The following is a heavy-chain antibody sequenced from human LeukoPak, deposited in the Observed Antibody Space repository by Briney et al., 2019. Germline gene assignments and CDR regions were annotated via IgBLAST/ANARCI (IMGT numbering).Heavy chain of an antibody. CDR3: ARGAYYDILTGYQADAFDI. CDR1: GYTFTSYD. CDR2: MNPNSGNT. Sequence: ASVKVSCKASGYTFTSYDISWVRQATGQGLEWMGWMNPNSGNTGYAQKFQGRVTMTRNTSINTAYMELSSLRSEDTAVYYCARGAYYDILTGYQADAFDIWGQGTMVTVSS. D-gene: IGHD3-9*01. J-gene: IGHJ3*02. V-gene: IGHV1-8*01.